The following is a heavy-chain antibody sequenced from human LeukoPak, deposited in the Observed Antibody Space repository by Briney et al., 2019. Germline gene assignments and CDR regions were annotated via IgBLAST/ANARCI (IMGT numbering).Heavy chain of an antibody. Sequence: ASVKVSCKASGYTFTSYYMHWVRQAPGQGLEWMGIINPSGGSTSYAQKLQDRVTMTTDTSTSTAYMELRSLRSDDTAVYYCARGSIVGATAMCYWGQGTLVTVSS. V-gene: IGHV1-46*01. J-gene: IGHJ4*02. CDR1: GYTFTSYY. CDR3: ARGSIVGATAMCY. D-gene: IGHD1-26*01. CDR2: INPSGGST.